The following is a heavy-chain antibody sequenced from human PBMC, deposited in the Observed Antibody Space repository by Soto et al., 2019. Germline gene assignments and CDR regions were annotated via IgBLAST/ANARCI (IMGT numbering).Heavy chain of an antibody. CDR2: IYPGDSDT. D-gene: IGHD4-17*01. CDR3: ARRVGFYDYGLNWFDP. Sequence: GESLKISCKGSGYSFTSYWIGWVRQMPGKGLEWMGIIYPGDSDTRYSPSFQGQVTISADKSISTAYLQWSSLKASDTAMYYCARRVGFYDYGLNWFDPWGQGTLVTVSS. CDR1: GYSFTSYW. V-gene: IGHV5-51*01. J-gene: IGHJ5*02.